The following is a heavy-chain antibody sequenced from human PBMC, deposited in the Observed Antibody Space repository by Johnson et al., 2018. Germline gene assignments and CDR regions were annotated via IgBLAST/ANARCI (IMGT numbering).Heavy chain of an antibody. CDR1: GFTFSSYW. CDR2: IISDGSST. Sequence: VQLQESGGGLVQHRGSLRLSCAASGFTFSSYWMHWVRQAPGKGLVWVSRIISDGSSTSYADSVKGRFPISRDNAKNTLYLQMNSLRAEDTAVYYCATANSHAFDMWGQGTMVTVSS. D-gene: IGHD4-23*01. J-gene: IGHJ3*02. CDR3: ATANSHAFDM. V-gene: IGHV3-74*01.